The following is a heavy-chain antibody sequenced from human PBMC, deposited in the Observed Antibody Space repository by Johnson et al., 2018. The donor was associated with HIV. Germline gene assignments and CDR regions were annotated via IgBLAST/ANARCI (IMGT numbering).Heavy chain of an antibody. Sequence: VQLVESGGGLVKPGGSLRLACAASGFTFNNAWMTWVRQAPGKGLGWVGRIKSKTDGGTTDYAAPVKGRFIISRDESKNTLYLQMNSLKTEETAVYYCTTDSGYRAFDIWGQGTMVTVSS. J-gene: IGHJ3*02. D-gene: IGHD5-12*01. CDR1: GFTFNNAW. CDR2: IKSKTDGGTT. V-gene: IGHV3-15*01. CDR3: TTDSGYRAFDI.